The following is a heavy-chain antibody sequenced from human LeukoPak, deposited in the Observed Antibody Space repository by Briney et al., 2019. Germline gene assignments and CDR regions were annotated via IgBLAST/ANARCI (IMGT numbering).Heavy chain of an antibody. V-gene: IGHV3-23*01. CDR2: ISGSGGST. CDR3: AKDGHSYGYYFDY. Sequence: GGSLRLSCAASGFTFSSYAMSWVRQAPGKGLDGVSAISGSGGSTYYADSVKGRFTISRDNSKNTLYLQMNSLRAEDTAVYYCAKDGHSYGYYFDYWGQGTLVTVSS. CDR1: GFTFSSYA. D-gene: IGHD5-18*01. J-gene: IGHJ4*02.